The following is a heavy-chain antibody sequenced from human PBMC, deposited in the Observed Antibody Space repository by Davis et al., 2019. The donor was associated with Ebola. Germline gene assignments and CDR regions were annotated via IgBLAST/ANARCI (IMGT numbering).Heavy chain of an antibody. CDR3: ASMVEYSSSTGANGWFDP. CDR1: GGSFSGYY. D-gene: IGHD6-6*01. Sequence: SETLSLTCAVYGGSFSGYYWSWIRQPPGKGLEWIGEINHSGSTNYNPSLKSRVTISVDTSKNQFSLKLSSVTAADTAVYYCASMVEYSSSTGANGWFDPWGQGTLVTVSS. CDR2: INHSGST. V-gene: IGHV4-34*01. J-gene: IGHJ5*02.